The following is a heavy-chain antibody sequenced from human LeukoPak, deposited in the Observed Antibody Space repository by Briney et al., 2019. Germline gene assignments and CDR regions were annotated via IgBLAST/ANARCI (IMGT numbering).Heavy chain of an antibody. J-gene: IGHJ4*02. CDR1: GGSFSGYY. Sequence: SETLSLTCAVYGGSFSGYYWSWIRQSPGKGLEWIGEINHSGSTNYNPSLKSRVTISVDTSKNQFSLKLSSVTAADTAGYYCARSVLVLRYFDWLSKYFDYWGQGTLVTVSS. D-gene: IGHD3-9*01. CDR2: INHSGST. V-gene: IGHV4-34*01. CDR3: ARSVLVLRYFDWLSKYFDY.